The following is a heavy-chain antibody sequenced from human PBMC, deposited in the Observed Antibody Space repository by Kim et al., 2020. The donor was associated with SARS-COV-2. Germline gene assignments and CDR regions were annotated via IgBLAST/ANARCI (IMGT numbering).Heavy chain of an antibody. Sequence: GGSLRLSCSASGFIFSNYAMSWVRQAPGKGLEWVSAIGGSDDKTFYADSVKGRFTISRDRSKDTLYLQMNSLRVDDTATYYCARADASCWSGYREEFFPQWGQGTRVSVSS. J-gene: IGHJ1*01. V-gene: IGHV3-23*01. CDR1: GFIFSNYA. D-gene: IGHD3-3*01. CDR2: IGGSDDKT. CDR3: ARADASCWSGYREEFFPQ.